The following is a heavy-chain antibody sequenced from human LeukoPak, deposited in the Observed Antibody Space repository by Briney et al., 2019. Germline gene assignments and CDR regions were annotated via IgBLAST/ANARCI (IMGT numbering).Heavy chain of an antibody. CDR2: INPSGGST. CDR3: ARGDYSSSWSTRWFDP. D-gene: IGHD6-13*01. Sequence: WASVKVSCKASGYTFTSYYMHWVRQAPGQGLEWMGIINPSGGSTSYAQKFQGRVTMTRDTSTSTVHMELSSLRSEDTAVYYCARGDYSSSWSTRWFDPWGQGTLVTVSS. V-gene: IGHV1-46*01. J-gene: IGHJ5*02. CDR1: GYTFTSYY.